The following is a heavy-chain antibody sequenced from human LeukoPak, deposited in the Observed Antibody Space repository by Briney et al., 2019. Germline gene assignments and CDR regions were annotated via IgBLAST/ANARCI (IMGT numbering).Heavy chain of an antibody. CDR1: GFTFSSYA. J-gene: IGHJ3*02. CDR3: AKVKGKDGVRDAYDI. Sequence: PGGSLRLSCAASGFTFSSYAMSWVRQVPGKGLEWVSSISNSGSTTYYANFVKGQFTIARDNFKNTLYLQMNSLRVEDTALYYCAKVKGKDGVRDAYDIWGQGTMVTVSS. CDR2: ISNSGSTT. D-gene: IGHD1-1*01. V-gene: IGHV3-23*01.